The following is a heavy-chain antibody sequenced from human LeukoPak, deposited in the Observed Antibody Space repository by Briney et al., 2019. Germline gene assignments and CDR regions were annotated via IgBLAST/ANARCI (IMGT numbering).Heavy chain of an antibody. CDR2: ISYDGSNK. D-gene: IGHD1-26*01. J-gene: IGHJ4*02. CDR1: GLTFSSYA. CDR3: ASDSGSYYTKYYFDY. Sequence: GGSLRLSCAASGLTFSSYAMHWVRQAPGKGLEWVAVISYDGSNKYYADSVKGRFTISRDNSKNTLYLQMNSLRAEDTAVYYCASDSGSYYTKYYFDYWGQGTLVTVSS. V-gene: IGHV3-30-3*01.